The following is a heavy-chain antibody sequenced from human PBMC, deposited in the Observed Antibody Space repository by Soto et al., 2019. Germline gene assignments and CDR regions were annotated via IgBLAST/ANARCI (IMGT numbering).Heavy chain of an antibody. V-gene: IGHV1-3*01. Sequence: EASVKVSCKASGYTFTIYAMHWVRQAPGQRLEWMGWINAGNGNTKYSQKFQGRVTITRDTSASTAYMELSSLRSEDTAVYYCARAGFGSHTPSFDYWGQGTLVTVSS. D-gene: IGHD1-26*01. J-gene: IGHJ4*02. CDR3: ARAGFGSHTPSFDY. CDR1: GYTFTIYA. CDR2: INAGNGNT.